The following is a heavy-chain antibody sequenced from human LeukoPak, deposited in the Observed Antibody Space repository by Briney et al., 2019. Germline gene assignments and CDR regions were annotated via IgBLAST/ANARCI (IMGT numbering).Heavy chain of an antibody. J-gene: IGHJ4*02. CDR1: GFTVSSNY. Sequence: TGGSLRLSCAASGFTVSSNYMSWVRQAPGKGLEWVSVIYSGGSTYYADSVKGRFTISRDNAKNSLYLRMNSLRVEDTAVYYCARGSRVTPFDYWGQGTLVTVSS. V-gene: IGHV3-53*01. D-gene: IGHD2-21*02. CDR2: IYSGGST. CDR3: ARGSRVTPFDY.